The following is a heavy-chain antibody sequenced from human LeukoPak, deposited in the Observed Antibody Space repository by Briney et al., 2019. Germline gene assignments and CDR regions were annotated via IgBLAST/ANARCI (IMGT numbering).Heavy chain of an antibody. CDR1: GFTFDDYG. J-gene: IGHJ4*02. D-gene: IGHD1-26*01. CDR3: AIMWEQGGYFDY. V-gene: IGHV3-20*04. CDR2: INWNGGGT. Sequence: GGSLRLSCAAPGFTFDDYGMSWVRQAPGKGLEWVSGINWNGGGTYYADSVKGRFTISRDNSKNTLYLQMNSLRAEDTAVYYCAIMWEQGGYFDYWGQGTLVTVSS.